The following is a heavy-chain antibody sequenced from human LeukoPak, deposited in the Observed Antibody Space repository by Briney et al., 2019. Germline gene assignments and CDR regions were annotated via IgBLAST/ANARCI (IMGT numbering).Heavy chain of an antibody. V-gene: IGHV1-2*02. CDR3: VRSASNAFDV. D-gene: IGHD3-3*01. CDR2: INPKSGGT. CDR1: GYTFIGYY. Sequence: ASVKVSCKASGYTFIGYYMHWVRQAPGQGPEWVGWINPKSGGTNSAQKFQGRVTLTRDTSISTAYMELNRLTSGDTAVYYCVRSASNAFDVWGQGTMVTVSS. J-gene: IGHJ3*01.